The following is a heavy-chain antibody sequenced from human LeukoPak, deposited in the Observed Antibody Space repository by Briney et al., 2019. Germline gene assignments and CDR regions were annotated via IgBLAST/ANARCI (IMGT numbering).Heavy chain of an antibody. Sequence: PSETLSLTCTVSGGSISSGGYYWSWIRQHPGKGVEWIGYIYYSGSTYYNPSLKSRVTISVDTSKNQFSLKLSSVTAADTAVYYCARTSLTISSDYWGQGTLVTVSS. CDR2: IYYSGST. J-gene: IGHJ4*02. CDR3: ARTSLTISSDY. D-gene: IGHD3-3*01. V-gene: IGHV4-31*03. CDR1: GGSISSGGYY.